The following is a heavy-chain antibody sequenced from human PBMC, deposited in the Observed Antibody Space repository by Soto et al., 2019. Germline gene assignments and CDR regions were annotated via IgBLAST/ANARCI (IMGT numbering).Heavy chain of an antibody. V-gene: IGHV4-59*08. J-gene: IGHJ5*02. Sequence: QVQLQESGPGLVKPSETLSLTCTVSGGSISSYYWSWIRQPPGKGLEYIGYIYYSGSTNYNPSLKSRVTISVVTPKNQFSLNLISVTAADTAVYYCARLGCSGGSCPFDPWGQGTLVTVSS. CDR2: IYYSGST. CDR1: GGSISSYY. D-gene: IGHD2-15*01. CDR3: ARLGCSGGSCPFDP.